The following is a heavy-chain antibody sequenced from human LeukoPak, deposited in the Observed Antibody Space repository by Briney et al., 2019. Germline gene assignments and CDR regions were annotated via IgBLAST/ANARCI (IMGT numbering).Heavy chain of an antibody. CDR2: IYYSGST. Sequence: PSETLSLTCTVSGGSISSSSYYWGWIRQPPGKGLEWIGRIYYSGSTYYNPSLKSRVTISVDTSENQFSLKLSSVTAADTAVYYCARLGCSSTSCYTSSFADYWGQGTLVTVSS. V-gene: IGHV4-39*01. D-gene: IGHD2-2*02. J-gene: IGHJ4*02. CDR3: ARLGCSSTSCYTSSFADY. CDR1: GGSISSSSYY.